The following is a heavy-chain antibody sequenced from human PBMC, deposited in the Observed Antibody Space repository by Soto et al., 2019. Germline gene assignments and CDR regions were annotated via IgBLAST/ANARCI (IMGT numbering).Heavy chain of an antibody. V-gene: IGHV1-69*06. CDR3: ARASRYSYGYAQQRPPGWFDP. CDR1: GGTFSSYA. CDR2: IIPIFGTA. J-gene: IGHJ5*02. D-gene: IGHD5-18*01. Sequence: VKVSCKASGGTFSSYAISWVRQAPGQGLEWMGGIIPIFGTANYAQKFQGRVTITADKSTSTAYMELSSLRSEDTAVYYCARASRYSYGYAQQRPPGWFDPWGQGTLVTVSS.